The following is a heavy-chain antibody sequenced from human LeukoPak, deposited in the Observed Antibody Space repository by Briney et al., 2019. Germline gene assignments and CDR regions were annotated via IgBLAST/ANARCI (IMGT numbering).Heavy chain of an antibody. J-gene: IGHJ4*02. CDR3: ARLGGGGTWGDF. Sequence: ASVKVSCKASGYTFTAYYMHWVRQAPGQGLECMGWINPNSGGTNYAQKFQGRVTMTRDTSITTAYMELSGLRSDDTAVYYSARLGGGGTWGDFWGQGTLVSVSS. D-gene: IGHD2-15*01. CDR1: GYTFTAYY. V-gene: IGHV1-2*02. CDR2: INPNSGGT.